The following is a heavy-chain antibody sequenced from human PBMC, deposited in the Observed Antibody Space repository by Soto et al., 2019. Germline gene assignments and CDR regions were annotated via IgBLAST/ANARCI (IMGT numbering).Heavy chain of an antibody. V-gene: IGHV2-70*11. CDR2: IDWDDDK. J-gene: IGHJ3*02. CDR3: ARIRHSSGWYVFPESVTVSFDI. Sequence: SGPTLGNPTQTLTLTCTFSGFSLSTSGMCVSWIRQPPGKALEWLARIDWDDDKYYSTSLKTRLTISKDTSKNQVVLTMTNMDPVDTATYYCARIRHSSGWYVFPESVTVSFDIWGEGTMVSV. D-gene: IGHD6-19*01. CDR1: GFSLSTSGMC.